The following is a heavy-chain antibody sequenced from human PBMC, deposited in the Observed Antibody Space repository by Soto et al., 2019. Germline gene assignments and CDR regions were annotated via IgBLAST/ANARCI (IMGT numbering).Heavy chain of an antibody. CDR2: INPSGGNT. J-gene: IGHJ4*02. CDR1: GYTFTSYG. Sequence: GASVKVSCKASGYTFTSYGISWVRQAPGQGLEWMGIINPSGGNTTYADSVKGRFTISRDKSTNTLYLQMNSLRAEDTAVYYCAKRAVDRYFDYWGQGTQVTVSS. V-gene: IGHV1-46*04. CDR3: AKRAVDRYFDY.